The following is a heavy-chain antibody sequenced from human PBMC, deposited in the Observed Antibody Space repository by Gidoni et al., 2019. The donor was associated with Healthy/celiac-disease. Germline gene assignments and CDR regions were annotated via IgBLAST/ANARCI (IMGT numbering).Heavy chain of an antibody. Sequence: EVQLVQSGAEVKKPGESLKISCKGSGYSCTNYWIGWVRQMPGKGLEWMGIIYPGDSDTRYRPSCQGQVTISADKSISTAYLQWSSLKASDTAMYYCARIMGRGNEFLADAFDIWGQGTMVTVSS. J-gene: IGHJ3*02. CDR2: IYPGDSDT. CDR1: GYSCTNYW. CDR3: ARIMGRGNEFLADAFDI. D-gene: IGHD3-3*01. V-gene: IGHV5-51*01.